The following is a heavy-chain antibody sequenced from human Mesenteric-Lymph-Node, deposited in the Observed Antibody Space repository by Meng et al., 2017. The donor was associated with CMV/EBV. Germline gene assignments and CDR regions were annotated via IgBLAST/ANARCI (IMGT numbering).Heavy chain of an antibody. V-gene: IGHV1-3*01. D-gene: IGHD1-26*01. J-gene: IGHJ4*02. CDR2: INVGNGYK. CDR3: ARGESGDVDY. CDR1: GYTFTDFT. Sequence: SCKASGYTFTDFTIHWVRQAPGQGLEWMGWINVGNGYKKNSQKFQGRVTVTRDTSASTVYMEMSSLRFEDAAVYYCARGESGDVDYWGQGTLVTVSS.